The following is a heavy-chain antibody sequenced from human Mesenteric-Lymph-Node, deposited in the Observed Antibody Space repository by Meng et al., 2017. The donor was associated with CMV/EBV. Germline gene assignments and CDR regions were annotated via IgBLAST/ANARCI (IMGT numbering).Heavy chain of an antibody. D-gene: IGHD3-3*01. V-gene: IGHV1-2*02. CDR2: INPHSGAT. J-gene: IGHJ5*02. CDR1: GYTFSDYY. CDR3: ARDLHDSWNYYWFDP. Sequence: ASVKVSCKASGYTFSDYYMHWVRQAPGKGLEWLGWINPHSGATEFARKIQGRVTMARDTSISTASMELSRLRSDDTAVYYCARDLHDSWNYYWFDPWGQGTLVTVSS.